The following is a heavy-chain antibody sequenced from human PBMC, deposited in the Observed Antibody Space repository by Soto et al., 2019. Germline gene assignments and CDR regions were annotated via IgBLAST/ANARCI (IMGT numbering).Heavy chain of an antibody. CDR1: GFVFSDYS. CDR2: ISFTFNVI. J-gene: IGHJ3*01. CDR3: VRDQHYAFDV. V-gene: IGHV3-48*01. D-gene: IGHD6-13*01. Sequence: GGSLRLSCGGSGFVFSDYSMNWVRQAPGKGLEWLSYISFTFNVIRYADSVRGRFTVSKDSAKNSMYLEMSSLRAEDTAVYYCVRDQHYAFDVWGQGTLVTVSS.